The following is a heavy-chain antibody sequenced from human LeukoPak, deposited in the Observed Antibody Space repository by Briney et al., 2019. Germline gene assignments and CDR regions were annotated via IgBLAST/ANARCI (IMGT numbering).Heavy chain of an antibody. CDR1: GFTFSIYA. V-gene: IGHV3-23*01. CDR3: TKSYYYGRGSYHPPWYYGRDV. J-gene: IGHJ6*02. Sequence: GGSLRLSCAASGFTFSIYAMSWVRQAPGKGLEWVSAISGSGGSTYYADSVKGRFTISRDNSKNTLYLQMNSLKTEDTAVYYYTKSYYYGRGSYHPPWYYGRDVWGQGTTVTVSS. D-gene: IGHD3-10*01. CDR2: ISGSGGST.